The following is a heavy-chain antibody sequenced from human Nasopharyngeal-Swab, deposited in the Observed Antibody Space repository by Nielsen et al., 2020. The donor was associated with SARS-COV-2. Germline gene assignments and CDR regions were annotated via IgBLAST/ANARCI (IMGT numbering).Heavy chain of an antibody. J-gene: IGHJ4*02. CDR1: GFTFSSYE. D-gene: IGHD3-10*01. CDR3: ARDGVARLFDY. Sequence: GGSLRLSCAASGFTFSSYEMNWVRQAPGKGLEWVSSISSSSYIYYADSVKGRFTISRDNAKNSLYLQMNNLRAEDTAVYYCARDGVARLFDYWGQGTLVTVSS. CDR2: ISSSSYI. V-gene: IGHV3-21*01.